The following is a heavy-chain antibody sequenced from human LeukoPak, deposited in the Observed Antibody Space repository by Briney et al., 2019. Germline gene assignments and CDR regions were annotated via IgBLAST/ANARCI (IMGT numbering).Heavy chain of an antibody. Sequence: GGSLRLSCAASGFTVSSNYMSWVRQAPGKGLEWVSVIYSGGSTYYADSVKGRFTISSDTSKNTLSLQMNSLRAEDTAVYYCARTPYDILTGYFYGMDVWGQGTTVTVSS. J-gene: IGHJ6*02. CDR2: IYSGGST. CDR1: GFTVSSNY. CDR3: ARTPYDILTGYFYGMDV. D-gene: IGHD3-9*01. V-gene: IGHV3-66*01.